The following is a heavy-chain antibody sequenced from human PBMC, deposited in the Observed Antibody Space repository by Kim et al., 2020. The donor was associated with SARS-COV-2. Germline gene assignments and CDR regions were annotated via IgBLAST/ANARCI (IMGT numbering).Heavy chain of an antibody. CDR1: GDSVSSNSAA. V-gene: IGHV6-1*01. J-gene: IGHJ6*03. CDR2: TYYRSKWYN. D-gene: IGHD3-3*01. CDR3: ARDTPWSGYFGYYYYYYMDV. Sequence: SQTLSLTCAISGDSVSSNSAAWNWIRQSPSRGLEWLGRTYYRSKWYNDYAVSVKSRITINPDTSKNQFSLQLNSVTPEDTAVYYCARDTPWSGYFGYYYYYYMDVWGKGTTVTVSS.